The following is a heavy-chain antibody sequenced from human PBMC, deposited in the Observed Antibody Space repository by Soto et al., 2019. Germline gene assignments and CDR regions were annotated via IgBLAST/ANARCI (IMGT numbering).Heavy chain of an antibody. CDR1: GGTFSSYT. CDR2: IIPILGIA. D-gene: IGHD3-16*01. V-gene: IGHV1-69*02. Sequence: QVQLVQSAAEVKKPGSSVKVSCKASGGTFSSYTISWVRQAPGQGLEWMGRIIPILGIANYAQKFRCRVTITAYKSTSTAYMELSSLRPGDTAVYYSARSGPNLQGDTSLKYYYYLDGWGKGTTVTL. CDR3: ARSGPNLQGDTSLKYYYYLDG. J-gene: IGHJ6*03.